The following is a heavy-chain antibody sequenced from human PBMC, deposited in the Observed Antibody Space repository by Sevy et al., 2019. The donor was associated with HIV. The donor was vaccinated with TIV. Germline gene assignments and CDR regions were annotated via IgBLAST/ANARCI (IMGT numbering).Heavy chain of an antibody. CDR3: ARDCSSTTCLWGMDV. D-gene: IGHD2-2*01. V-gene: IGHV3-7*03. CDR1: GFTFSNYW. Sequence: GGYLRLSCAASGFTFSNYWMSWVRQAPGKGLEWVAHIKRDGSEKYYVDSVKGRFTISRDNAKNSLYLQVNSLRAEDTAVYYCARDCSSTTCLWGMDVWGQGTTVTVSS. J-gene: IGHJ6*02. CDR2: IKRDGSEK.